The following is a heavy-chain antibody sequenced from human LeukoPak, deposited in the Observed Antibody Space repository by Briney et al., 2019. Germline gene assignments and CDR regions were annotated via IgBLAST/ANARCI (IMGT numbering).Heavy chain of an antibody. Sequence: GGSLRLSCAASGFTFSSYAMSWVRQAPGKGLEWVSAISGSGGSTYYADSVKGRFTISRDNSKNTLYLQMNSLRAEDTAVYYCARVFGGYGGAFDIWGQGTMVTVSS. CDR1: GFTFSSYA. CDR3: ARVFGGYGGAFDI. V-gene: IGHV3-23*01. J-gene: IGHJ3*02. D-gene: IGHD3-16*01. CDR2: ISGSGGST.